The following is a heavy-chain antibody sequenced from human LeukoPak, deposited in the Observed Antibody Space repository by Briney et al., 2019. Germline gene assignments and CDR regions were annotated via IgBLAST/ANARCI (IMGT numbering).Heavy chain of an antibody. J-gene: IGHJ4*02. CDR1: GGSFSDYH. Sequence: SETLSLTCAVYGGSFSDYHWTWIRQSPGKRLEWIGQISHSGTTRYNPSFNSRVTMSVGTSKNQFSLKLTSVTAADTAIYYCARGAPGFWGQGTLVTVSS. CDR3: ARGAPGF. V-gene: IGHV4-34*01. CDR2: ISHSGTT.